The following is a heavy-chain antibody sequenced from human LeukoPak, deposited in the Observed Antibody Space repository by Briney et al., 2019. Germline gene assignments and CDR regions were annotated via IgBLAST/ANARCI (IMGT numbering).Heavy chain of an antibody. D-gene: IGHD6-13*01. CDR2: ISYDGSNK. Sequence: AKSLRLSCAASGFTFSSYGMNWVRQAPGKGLEWVAVISYDGSNKYYADSVKGRFTISRDNSKNTLYLQMNSLRAEDTAVYYCAKEMGSWAAHPFDYWGQGTLVTVSS. CDR1: GFTFSSYG. J-gene: IGHJ4*02. CDR3: AKEMGSWAAHPFDY. V-gene: IGHV3-30*18.